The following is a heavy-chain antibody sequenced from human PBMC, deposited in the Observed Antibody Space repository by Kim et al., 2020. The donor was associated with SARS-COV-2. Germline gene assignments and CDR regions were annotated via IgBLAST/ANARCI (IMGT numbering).Heavy chain of an antibody. CDR3: TVDPDSPPLVLGSSYHSVMGL. D-gene: IGHD2-15*01. J-gene: IGHJ6*02. V-gene: IGHV3-15*01. CDR2: IKRTGTI. CDR1: GFPFSKAW. Sequence: GGSLRLSCVASGFPFSKAWMTWVRQAPRKALESVARIKRTGTIDYGASVKGRFTISRDDSKDTLFLEMNSLKTEDTAVYYCTVDPDSPPLVLGSSYHSVMGLWGQGTTVTVSS.